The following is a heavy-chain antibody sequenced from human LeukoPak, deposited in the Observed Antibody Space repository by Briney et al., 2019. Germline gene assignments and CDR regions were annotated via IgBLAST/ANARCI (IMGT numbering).Heavy chain of an antibody. CDR3: ARGCEYSSGLNWFDP. D-gene: IGHD6-19*01. CDR1: GYTFTGYY. Sequence: ASVKVSCKASGYTFTGYYMHWVRQAPGQGLEWMGRINPNSGGTNYAQKFQGRVTITRNTSISTAYMELSSLRSEDTAVYYCARGCEYSSGLNWFDPWGQGTLVTVSS. CDR2: INPNSGGT. J-gene: IGHJ5*02. V-gene: IGHV1-2*06.